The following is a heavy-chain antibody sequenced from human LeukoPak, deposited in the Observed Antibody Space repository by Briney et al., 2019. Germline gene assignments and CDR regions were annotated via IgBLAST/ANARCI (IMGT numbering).Heavy chain of an antibody. Sequence: PGGSLRLSCIGSGFTFSNYWMSWVRQAPGKGLEWVASIKEDGSDKYYVDSVKGRFTISRDNIRNSLYVQMSSLRAEDTALYFCARLKGAVTIFDYWGQGIQVTVSS. V-gene: IGHV3-7*01. D-gene: IGHD4-17*01. CDR2: IKEDGSDK. CDR1: GFTFSNYW. J-gene: IGHJ4*02. CDR3: ARLKGAVTIFDY.